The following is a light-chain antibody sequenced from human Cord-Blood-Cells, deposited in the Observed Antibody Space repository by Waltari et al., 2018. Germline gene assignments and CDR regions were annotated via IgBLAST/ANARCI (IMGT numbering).Light chain of an antibody. CDR3: SSYAGSNNLV. CDR2: EVS. CDR1: SSDGGGYNY. Sequence: SALTQPPSPSGSPGQPVTISCTGTSSDGGGYNYYQWYQQHPGKAPKLMIDEVSKRPSGVPDRFSGSKAGNTASLTVSGLQAEDEADYYCSSYAGSNNLVFGGGTKLTVL. J-gene: IGLJ2*01. V-gene: IGLV2-8*01.